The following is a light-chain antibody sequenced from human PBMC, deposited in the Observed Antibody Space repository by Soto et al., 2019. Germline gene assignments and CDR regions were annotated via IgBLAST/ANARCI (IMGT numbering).Light chain of an antibody. CDR1: QRVSTD. CDR2: GAS. J-gene: IGKJ3*01. Sequence: EIVMTQSPATLSVSPGETATLSCRASQRVSTDLAWYQQKPGQAPRLLIYGASTRATGIPARFSGSGSGTEFTLTISSLQSEDFAVYYCPQYNNWPSFGPGTKVDIK. V-gene: IGKV3-15*01. CDR3: PQYNNWPS.